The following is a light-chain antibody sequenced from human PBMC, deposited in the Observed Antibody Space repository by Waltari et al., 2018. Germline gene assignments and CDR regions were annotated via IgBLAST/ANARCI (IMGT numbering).Light chain of an antibody. Sequence: QSVLTQPPSVSGAPGQRVTIPCPGRSSNVGAGYDVHWYQQLPGAAPKFLISDKNERPSGVPDRFSASKSGTTASLAITGLQAEDEADYYCQSYDSSLSAWVFGGGTKLTVL. CDR1: SSNVGAGYD. CDR2: DKN. CDR3: QSYDSSLSAWV. V-gene: IGLV1-40*01. J-gene: IGLJ3*02.